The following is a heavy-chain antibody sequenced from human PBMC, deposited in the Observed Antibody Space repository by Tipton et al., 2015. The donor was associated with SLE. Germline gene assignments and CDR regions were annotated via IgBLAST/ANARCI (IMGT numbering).Heavy chain of an antibody. CDR3: AREVGATWYYGMDV. V-gene: IGHV4-34*01. CDR1: GGSFSVHY. Sequence: GLVKPSETLSLTCAVYGGSFSVHYWSWSWIRQPPGKGLEWIGEIDHSRSTNYNPSLKSRVTISVDTSKNQFSLKLSSVTAADTAVYYCAREVGATWYYGMDVWGQGTTVTVSS. J-gene: IGHJ6*02. CDR2: IDHSRST. D-gene: IGHD1-26*01.